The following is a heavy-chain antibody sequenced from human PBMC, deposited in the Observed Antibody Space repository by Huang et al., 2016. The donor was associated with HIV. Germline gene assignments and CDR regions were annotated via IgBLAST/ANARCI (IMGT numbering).Heavy chain of an antibody. V-gene: IGHV1-3*04. Sequence: QVQLVQSGTEVRKPGASVKVSCKATGYTFTKYALHWVRQALGQGLEWMGWINIANVDTKYSQRFQGRVTLTRDRSATTAYLERTSLRSEDTAVYFCARGEDNGGNSDFDYWGQGALVAVSS. CDR1: GYTFTKYA. J-gene: IGHJ4*02. D-gene: IGHD2-21*02. CDR2: INIANVDT. CDR3: ARGEDNGGNSDFDY.